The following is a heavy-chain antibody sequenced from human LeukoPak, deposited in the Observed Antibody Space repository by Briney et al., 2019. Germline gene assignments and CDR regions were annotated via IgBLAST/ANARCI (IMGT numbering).Heavy chain of an antibody. Sequence: PGGSLRLSCTASGFTFGDYAMSWIRQAPGKGLEWVGFIRSEAYGETADYAASVKGRFTISRDDSKAIAYLQMNSLKTEDTAVYHCTRDRGAYNLYDYWGQGTLVTVSS. CDR2: IRSEAYGETA. D-gene: IGHD1-1*01. CDR3: TRDRGAYNLYDY. J-gene: IGHJ4*02. CDR1: GFTFGDYA. V-gene: IGHV3-49*03.